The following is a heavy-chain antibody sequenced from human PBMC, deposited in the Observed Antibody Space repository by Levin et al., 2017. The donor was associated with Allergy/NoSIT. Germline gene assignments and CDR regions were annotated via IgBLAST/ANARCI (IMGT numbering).Heavy chain of an antibody. CDR1: GFTFDDYA. J-gene: IGHJ4*02. CDR3: AKGGYYYDSSGYSQYFDY. Sequence: PGGSLRLSCAASGFTFDDYAMHWVRQAPGKGLEWVSLISWDGGSTYYADSVKGRFTISRDNSKNSLYLQMNSLRAEDTALYYCAKGGYYYDSSGYSQYFDYWGQGTLVTVSS. V-gene: IGHV3-43D*04. CDR2: ISWDGGST. D-gene: IGHD3-22*01.